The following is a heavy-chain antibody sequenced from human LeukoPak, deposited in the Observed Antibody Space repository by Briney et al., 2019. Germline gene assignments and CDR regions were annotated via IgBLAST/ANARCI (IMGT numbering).Heavy chain of an antibody. Sequence: GGSLRLSCAASGFTFSSYSMNWVRQAPGKGLEWVSYISSSSSTIYYADSVKGRFTISRDNSKNTLYLQMNSLRAEDTAVYYCAKAGPRYSSGWCYFDYWGQGTLVTVSS. CDR1: GFTFSSYS. J-gene: IGHJ4*02. V-gene: IGHV3-48*01. CDR3: AKAGPRYSSGWCYFDY. D-gene: IGHD6-19*01. CDR2: ISSSSSTI.